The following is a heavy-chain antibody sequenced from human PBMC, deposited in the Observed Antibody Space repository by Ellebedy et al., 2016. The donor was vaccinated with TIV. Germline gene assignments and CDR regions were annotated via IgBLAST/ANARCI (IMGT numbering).Heavy chain of an antibody. D-gene: IGHD4-23*01. CDR1: GFTFDDYG. V-gene: IGHV3-9*01. J-gene: IGHJ3*02. CDR2: ISGSSNSI. Sequence: SLKISCAASGFTFDDYGMHWVRQAPGKGLEWVSGISGSSNSISYVDAVKGRFTISRDNAKKSLYLQMTSLKTEDTALYYCVSGGFDIWGQGTMVTVSS. CDR3: VSGGFDI.